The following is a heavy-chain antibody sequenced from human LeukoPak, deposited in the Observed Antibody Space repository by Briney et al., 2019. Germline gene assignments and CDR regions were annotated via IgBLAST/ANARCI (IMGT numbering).Heavy chain of an antibody. CDR1: GFNFRGYG. CDR2: IHYDGRNQ. D-gene: IGHD3-22*01. CDR3: AKAAYDGSGSWYYFDY. J-gene: IGHJ4*02. V-gene: IGHV3-30*02. Sequence: GGSLRLSCAASGFNFRGYGMHWVRQAPGKGLEWVTFIHYDGRNQYYADSVKGRFTISRDNSKNTLYLQMNSLRPEDTAVYYCAKAAYDGSGSWYYFDYWGQGTLVTVSS.